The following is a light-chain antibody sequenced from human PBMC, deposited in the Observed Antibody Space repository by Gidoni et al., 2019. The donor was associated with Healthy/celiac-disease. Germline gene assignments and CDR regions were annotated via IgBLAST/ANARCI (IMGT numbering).Light chain of an antibody. Sequence: DIQLTQSPSFLSASVGDRVTITCRASQGISSYLAWYQQKPGKAPKLLIYDASTLQIGVPSRFSGSGAGTEFTLTISSLQHEDFATYYCQQLNSYPCSFGQGTKLEIK. CDR2: DAS. J-gene: IGKJ2*04. CDR3: QQLNSYPCS. V-gene: IGKV1-9*01. CDR1: QGISSY.